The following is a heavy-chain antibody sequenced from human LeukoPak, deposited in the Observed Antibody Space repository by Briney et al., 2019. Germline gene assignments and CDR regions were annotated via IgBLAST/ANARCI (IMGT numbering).Heavy chain of an antibody. Sequence: SETLSLTCTVSGGSISSHYWSRIRQPPGKGLEWIGYIYTSGSTNYNPSLKSRVTISVDTSKNQFSLKLSSVTAADTAVYYCARSPAPYYDFWSGTYYYYYMDVWGKGTTVTVSS. CDR1: GGSISSHY. J-gene: IGHJ6*03. D-gene: IGHD3-3*01. V-gene: IGHV4-4*09. CDR3: ARSPAPYYDFWSGTYYYYYMDV. CDR2: IYTSGST.